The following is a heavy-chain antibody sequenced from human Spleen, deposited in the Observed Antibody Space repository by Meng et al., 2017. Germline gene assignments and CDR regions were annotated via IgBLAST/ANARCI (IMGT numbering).Heavy chain of an antibody. V-gene: IGHV3-15*01. CDR1: GFILSNVW. J-gene: IGHJ1*01. CDR3: TTLSL. CDR2: IRSKTAGGTI. Sequence: GESLKISCVASGFILSNVWTSWVRQTPGKGLEWVGRIRSKTAGGTIGYAATVNGRFTIARDDSKSTLYLQMNSLITEDTAVYFCTTLSLWGPGSPVTVSS. D-gene: IGHD5/OR15-5a*01.